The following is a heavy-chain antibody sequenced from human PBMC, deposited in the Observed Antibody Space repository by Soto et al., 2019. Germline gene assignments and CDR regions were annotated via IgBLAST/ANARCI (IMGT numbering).Heavy chain of an antibody. J-gene: IGHJ4*02. Sequence: PSETLSLTCTDSGGSISSTSYYWGWIRQPPGKGLEWIGNIYYSGSTYYNPSLKSRVTISVDTSKNQFSLKLSSVTAADTAVYYCARAWGGLPHFDYWGQGTLVTVSS. CDR2: IYYSGST. V-gene: IGHV4-39*01. D-gene: IGHD3-16*01. CDR1: GGSISSTSYY. CDR3: ARAWGGLPHFDY.